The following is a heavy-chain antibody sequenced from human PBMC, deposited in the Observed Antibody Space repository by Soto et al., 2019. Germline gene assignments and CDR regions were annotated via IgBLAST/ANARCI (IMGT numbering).Heavy chain of an antibody. Sequence: EVQLVESGGGLVQPGGPLRLSCAASGFTFSSYEMNWVRQAPGKGLEWVSYISSSGSTIYYADSVKGRFTISRDNAKNSLYLQMNSLRAEDTAVYYCARDPTRWRFLEWSLNYYYYGMDVWGQGTTVTVSS. D-gene: IGHD3-3*01. V-gene: IGHV3-48*03. CDR1: GFTFSSYE. CDR2: ISSSGSTI. J-gene: IGHJ6*02. CDR3: ARDPTRWRFLEWSLNYYYYGMDV.